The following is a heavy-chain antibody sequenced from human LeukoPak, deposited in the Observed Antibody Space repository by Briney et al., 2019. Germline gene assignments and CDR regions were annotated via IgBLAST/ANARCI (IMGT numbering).Heavy chain of an antibody. D-gene: IGHD6-19*01. V-gene: IGHV4-59*01. Sequence: SGTLSLTCTVSGGSISSYYWSWIRAPPGKGLEWIGYISYSGSTNYNPSLKRRVTISVDTSKNQFSLKLSSVTAADTAVYYCARGYSSGWYANWGQGTLVTVSS. CDR3: ARGYSSGWYAN. J-gene: IGHJ4*02. CDR2: ISYSGST. CDR1: GGSISSYY.